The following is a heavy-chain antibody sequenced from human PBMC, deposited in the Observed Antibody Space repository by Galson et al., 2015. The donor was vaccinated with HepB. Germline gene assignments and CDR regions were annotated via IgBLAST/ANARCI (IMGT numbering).Heavy chain of an antibody. CDR2: ISSSSSYI. Sequence: SLRLSCAASGFTFSSYSMNWVRQAPGKGLEWVSSISSSSSYIYYADSVKGRFTISRDNAKNSLYLQMNSLRAEDTAVYYCARDTRSSRYFDLWGRGTLVTVSS. D-gene: IGHD3-3*01. CDR1: GFTFSSYS. CDR3: ARDTRSSRYFDL. V-gene: IGHV3-21*01. J-gene: IGHJ2*01.